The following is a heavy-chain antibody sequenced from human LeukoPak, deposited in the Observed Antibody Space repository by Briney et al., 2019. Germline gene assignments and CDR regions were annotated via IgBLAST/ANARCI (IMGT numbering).Heavy chain of an antibody. D-gene: IGHD2-15*01. Sequence: PGGSLRLSCAASGFTFSTYSMNWVRQAPGKGLEWVGRIKSKTDGGTPDYAAPVKGRFTISRDDSKNTLYLQMNSLKTEDTAVYYCTTEGGWPFYFDYWGQGTLVTVSS. CDR2: IKSKTDGGTP. CDR1: GFTFSTYS. J-gene: IGHJ4*02. CDR3: TTEGGWPFYFDY. V-gene: IGHV3-15*01.